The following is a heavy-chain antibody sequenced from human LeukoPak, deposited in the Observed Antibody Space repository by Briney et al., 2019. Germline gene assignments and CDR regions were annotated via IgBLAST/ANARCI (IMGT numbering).Heavy chain of an antibody. V-gene: IGHV3-21*01. D-gene: IGHD2-15*01. CDR2: ISSSSSYI. J-gene: IGHJ4*02. Sequence: GGSLRLSCAASGFTFSSYSMNWVRQAPGKGLEWVSSISSSSSYIYYADSVKGRFTISKDNAKNSLYLRMNSLRAEDTAVYYCARGRGSGGSYLHVPFDYWGQGTLVTVSS. CDR3: ARGRGSGGSYLHVPFDY. CDR1: GFTFSSYS.